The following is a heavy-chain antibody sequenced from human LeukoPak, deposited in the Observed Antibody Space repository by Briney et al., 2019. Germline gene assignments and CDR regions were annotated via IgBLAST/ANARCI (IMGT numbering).Heavy chain of an antibody. V-gene: IGHV4-4*07. Sequence: SETLSLTXTVSGGSISSYYWSWIRQPAGKGLEWIGRIYTSGSTNDNPSPKSRVTMSVDTSKNQFSLKLSSVTAADTAVYYCARDAGLVGAFDIWGQGTMVTVSS. CDR2: IYTSGST. CDR3: ARDAGLVGAFDI. J-gene: IGHJ3*02. D-gene: IGHD6-19*01. CDR1: GGSISSYY.